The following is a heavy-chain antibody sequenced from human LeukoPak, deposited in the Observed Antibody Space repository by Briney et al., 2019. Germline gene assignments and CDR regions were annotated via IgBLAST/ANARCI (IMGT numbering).Heavy chain of an antibody. CDR2: MNQDGSET. Sequence: GGSLRLSCVASGITFSSYWMSWVRQAPGKGLEWVANMNQDGSETQYAASVQGRFTISRDNAKNSLYLQMNSLRAEDTALYYCAKDKTTVTTLGFDYWGQGTLVTVSS. D-gene: IGHD4-17*01. CDR1: GITFSSYW. CDR3: AKDKTTVTTLGFDY. V-gene: IGHV3-7*03. J-gene: IGHJ4*02.